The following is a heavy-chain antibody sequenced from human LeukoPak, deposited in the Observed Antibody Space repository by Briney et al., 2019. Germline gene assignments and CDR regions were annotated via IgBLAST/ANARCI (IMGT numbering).Heavy chain of an antibody. Sequence: GGSLRLSCAASGFTFDYYTMYWVRQGPEKGLEWVSLISMDGVNTFYADSVKGRFTISRDNNKNSLYLQMNSLRAEDTAVYYCAKDPTSSSALDYWGQGTLVTVSS. CDR3: AKDPTSSSALDY. J-gene: IGHJ4*02. CDR1: GFTFDYYT. D-gene: IGHD6-6*01. V-gene: IGHV3-43*01. CDR2: ISMDGVNT.